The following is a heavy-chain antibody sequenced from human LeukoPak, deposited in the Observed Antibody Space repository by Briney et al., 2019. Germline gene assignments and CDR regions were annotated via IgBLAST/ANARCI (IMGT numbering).Heavy chain of an antibody. Sequence: GGSLRLSCAASGFTFDDYGMSWVRQAPGKGLEWVSAISGSGGSTYYADSVKGRFTISRDNSKNTLYLQMNSLRAEDTAVYYCAKDSSTIVENWFDPWGQGTLVTVSS. V-gene: IGHV3-23*01. CDR1: GFTFDDYG. CDR3: AKDSSTIVENWFDP. D-gene: IGHD5-24*01. J-gene: IGHJ5*02. CDR2: ISGSGGST.